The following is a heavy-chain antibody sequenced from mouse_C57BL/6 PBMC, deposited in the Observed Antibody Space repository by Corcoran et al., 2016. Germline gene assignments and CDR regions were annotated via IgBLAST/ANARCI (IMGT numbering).Heavy chain of an antibody. Sequence: QVTLKESGPGILQSSQTLSLTCSFSGFSLSTSGMGVSWIRQPSGKGLEWLAHIYWDDDKRYNPSLKSRLTISKDTSRNQVFLKITSVDTADTATYYCGRSGPLTGTDYYAMDYWCQGTSVTVSS. V-gene: IGHV8-12*01. J-gene: IGHJ4*01. CDR2: IYWDDDK. CDR1: GFSLSTSGMG. D-gene: IGHD4-1*01. CDR3: GRSGPLTGTDYYAMDY.